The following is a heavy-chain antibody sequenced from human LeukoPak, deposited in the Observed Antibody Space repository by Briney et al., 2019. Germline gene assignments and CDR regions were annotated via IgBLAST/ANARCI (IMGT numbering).Heavy chain of an antibody. D-gene: IGHD6-13*01. CDR2: ISYDGGNK. Sequence: GGSLTLSCAASGFTFSSYGMHWVRQAPGKGLNWVAVISYDGGNKYYADSVKGRFTISRDNSKNTLYLQMNSLRAEDTAVYYCAVAAAGVLFDYWGQGTLVTVSS. CDR1: GFTFSSYG. CDR3: AVAAAGVLFDY. V-gene: IGHV3-30*03. J-gene: IGHJ4*02.